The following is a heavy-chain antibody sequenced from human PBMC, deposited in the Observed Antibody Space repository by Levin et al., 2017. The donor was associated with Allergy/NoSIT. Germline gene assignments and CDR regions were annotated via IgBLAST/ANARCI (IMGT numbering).Heavy chain of an antibody. D-gene: IGHD6-13*01. CDR2: ISYDAGDK. J-gene: IGHJ4*02. CDR1: GFSFRSFG. Sequence: GESLKMSCAASGFSFRSFGMHWVRQAPGKGLEWVAVISYDAGDKYYADSVKGRFTISRDNTKNTLYLQMNSLRSEDAAVYYCAKDVVFGTSSWSLDFWGQGTLVTVSS. V-gene: IGHV3-30*18. CDR3: AKDVVFGTSSWSLDF.